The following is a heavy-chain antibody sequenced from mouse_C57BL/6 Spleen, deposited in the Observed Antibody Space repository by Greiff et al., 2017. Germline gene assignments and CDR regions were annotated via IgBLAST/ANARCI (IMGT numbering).Heavy chain of an antibody. J-gene: IGHJ1*03. V-gene: IGHV1-64*01. CDR2: IHPNSGST. CDR1: GYTFTSYW. Sequence: QVQLQQPGAELVKPGASVKLSCKASGYTFTSYWMHWVKQRPGQGLEWIGMIHPNSGSTKYNEKFKSKATLTVDKSSSTAYMQLSSLTSEDSAVYYCARSDYGSSYLDFDVWGTGTTVTVAS. D-gene: IGHD1-1*01. CDR3: ARSDYGSSYLDFDV.